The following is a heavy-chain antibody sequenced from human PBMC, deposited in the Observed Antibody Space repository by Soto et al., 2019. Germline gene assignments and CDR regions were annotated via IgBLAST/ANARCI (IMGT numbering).Heavy chain of an antibody. CDR3: ARGRDSSSWYVSVSHYYYGMDV. CDR2: INHSGST. CDR1: GGSFSGYY. V-gene: IGHV4-34*01. J-gene: IGHJ6*02. Sequence: ASETLSLTCAVYGGSFSGYYWSWIRQPPGKGLEWIGEINHSGSTNYNPSLKSRVTISVDTSKNQFSLTLSSVTAADTAVYYCARGRDSSSWYVSVSHYYYGMDVWGQGTTVTVSS. D-gene: IGHD6-13*01.